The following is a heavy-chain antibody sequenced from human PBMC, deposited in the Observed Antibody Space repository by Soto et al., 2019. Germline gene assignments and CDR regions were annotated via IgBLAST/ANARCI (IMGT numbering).Heavy chain of an antibody. CDR1: GGTFSSYA. CDR3: AGDYGYSRDLTVG. V-gene: IGHV1-69*12. Sequence: QVQLVQSGAEVKKPGSSVKVSCKASGGTFSSYAISWVRQAPGQGLEWMGGIIPIFGTANYAQKFQGRVTITADDSRSTDYMELSSLRAEDTAGYYCAGDYGYSRDLTVGWGQGTLVTVSS. D-gene: IGHD1-26*01. J-gene: IGHJ4*02. CDR2: IIPIFGTA.